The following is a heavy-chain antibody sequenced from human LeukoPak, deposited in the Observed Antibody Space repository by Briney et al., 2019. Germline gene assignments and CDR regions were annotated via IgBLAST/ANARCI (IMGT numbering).Heavy chain of an antibody. CDR1: GFTFSSYA. J-gene: IGHJ4*02. CDR2: ISGSGGIT. D-gene: IGHD5-24*01. Sequence: GGSLRLSCAASGFTFSSYAMSWVRQAQGKGLEWVSGISGSGGITDSADSVKGRFTISRDNSKNTLYLQMNSLRAEDTAVYYCAKAFKTGYNVDTLDYWGQGALVTVSS. CDR3: AKAFKTGYNVDTLDY. V-gene: IGHV3-23*01.